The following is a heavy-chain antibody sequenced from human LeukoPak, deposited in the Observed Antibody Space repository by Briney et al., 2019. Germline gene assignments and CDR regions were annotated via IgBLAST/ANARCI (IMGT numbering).Heavy chain of an antibody. CDR2: IYSGGST. D-gene: IGHD5-12*01. J-gene: IGHJ3*02. CDR1: GFTVSSNY. Sequence: GGSLRLSCAASGFTVSSNYMSWVRQAPGKGLEWVSVIYSGGSTYYADSVKGRFTISRDNSKNTLYLQMNSLRAEDTAVYYCARYSGYDDRGGGDRSWATTYDAFDIWGQGTMVTVSS. CDR3: ARYSGYDDRGGGDRSWATTYDAFDI. V-gene: IGHV3-66*01.